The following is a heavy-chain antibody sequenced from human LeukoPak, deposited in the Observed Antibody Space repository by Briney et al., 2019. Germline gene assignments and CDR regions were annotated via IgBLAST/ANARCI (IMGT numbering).Heavy chain of an antibody. D-gene: IGHD1-7*01. CDR1: GGSISSGSYY. CDR3: ATDLTGTTPDAFDI. V-gene: IGHV4-61*02. CDR2: IHTSGST. Sequence: SQTLSLTCTVSGGSISSGSYYWSWIRQPVGKELEWIGRIHTSGSTNYNPSLKSRVTISVDTSKNQFSLMLSSVTAADTAVYYCATDLTGTTPDAFDIWGQGTMVTVSS. J-gene: IGHJ3*02.